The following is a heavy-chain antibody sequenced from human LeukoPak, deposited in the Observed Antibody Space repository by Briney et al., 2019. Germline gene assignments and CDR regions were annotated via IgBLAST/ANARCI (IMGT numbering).Heavy chain of an antibody. CDR2: IYYSGST. Sequence: PSETLSLTCTVSGGSISSGDYYWSWIRQPPGKGLEWIGYIYYSGSTYYNPSLKSRVTISVDTSKNQFSLKLSSVTAADAAVYYCARDRHKYYDFWSGFHYFDHWGQGTLVTVSS. V-gene: IGHV4-30-4*01. J-gene: IGHJ4*02. CDR1: GGSISSGDYY. CDR3: ARDRHKYYDFWSGFHYFDH. D-gene: IGHD3-3*01.